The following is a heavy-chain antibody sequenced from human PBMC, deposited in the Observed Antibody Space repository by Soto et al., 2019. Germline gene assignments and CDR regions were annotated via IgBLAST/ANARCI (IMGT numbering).Heavy chain of an antibody. CDR2: ISDSGGLT. D-gene: IGHD6-6*01. CDR1: GFSFISHP. V-gene: IGHV3-23*01. J-gene: IGHJ3*02. CDR3: ARRAFGSSRSFDI. Sequence: PWGSLRLSCAASGFSFISHPISFFRQSPYRWLEWVSGISDSGGLTYNADSVKGRFTISRDNSKNTLYLQMNSLRAEDTALYYCARRAFGSSRSFDIWGQGTMVTVSS.